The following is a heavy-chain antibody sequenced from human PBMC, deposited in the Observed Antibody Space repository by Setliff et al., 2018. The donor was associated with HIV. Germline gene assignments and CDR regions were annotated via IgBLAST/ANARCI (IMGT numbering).Heavy chain of an antibody. CDR3: ASFDLSTTSSAD. CDR1: GGSISSYY. V-gene: IGHV4-4*07. J-gene: IGHJ1*01. D-gene: IGHD6-6*01. Sequence: SETLSLTCTVSGGSISSYYWTWIRQPAGKGLEWIGRIGPIYTGGSTKYNPSLESRVTMSVDTSKNQFSLRLYSVTAADTAVYYCASFDLSTTSSADWGQGALVTVSS. CDR2: IGPIYTGGST.